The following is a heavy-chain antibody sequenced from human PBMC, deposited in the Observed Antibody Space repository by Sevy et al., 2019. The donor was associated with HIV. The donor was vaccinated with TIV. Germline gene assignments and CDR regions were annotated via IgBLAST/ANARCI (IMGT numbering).Heavy chain of an antibody. V-gene: IGHV3-21*06. CDR2: ITGYSTDI. CDR1: GFTFNKYN. CDR3: ARAEQTYFFDY. J-gene: IGHJ4*02. Sequence: GGSLRLSCAASGFTFNKYNMNWVRKAPGKGLEWVSTITGYSTDIYYADSVKGRFTISRDDAKNSLYLQMNGLRAKDTAIYYCARAEQTYFFDYWGQGTLVTVSS.